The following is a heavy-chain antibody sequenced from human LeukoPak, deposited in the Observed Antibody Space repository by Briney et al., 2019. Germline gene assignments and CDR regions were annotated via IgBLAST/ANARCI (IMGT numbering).Heavy chain of an antibody. J-gene: IGHJ4*02. Sequence: GSLRLSCAASGFTFSSYEMNWVRQAPGKGLEWGSYISSSGSTIYYADSVKGRFTISRDNAKNSLYLQMNSLRAEDTAVYYCARIIAAAGRRYFDYWGQGTLVTVSS. CDR2: ISSSGSTI. CDR3: ARIIAAAGRRYFDY. V-gene: IGHV3-48*03. CDR1: GFTFSSYE. D-gene: IGHD6-13*01.